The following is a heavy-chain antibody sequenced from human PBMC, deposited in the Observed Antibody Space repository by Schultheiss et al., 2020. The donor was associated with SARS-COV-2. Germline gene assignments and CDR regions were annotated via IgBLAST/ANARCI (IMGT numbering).Heavy chain of an antibody. CDR1: GFTFSSYG. Sequence: GGSLRLSCSASGFTFSSYGMHWVRQAPGKGLEWVSYISGSILTIYYADSVKGRFTISRDNAKKSLYLQMNSLRDEDTAVYYCARSDSSGYYYLDYWGQGILVTVSS. CDR3: ARSDSSGYYYLDY. D-gene: IGHD3-22*01. J-gene: IGHJ4*02. V-gene: IGHV3-48*02. CDR2: ISGSILTI.